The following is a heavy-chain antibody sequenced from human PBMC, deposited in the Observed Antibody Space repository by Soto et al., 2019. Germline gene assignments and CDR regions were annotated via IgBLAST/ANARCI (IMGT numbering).Heavy chain of an antibody. CDR2: IFQSGST. J-gene: IGHJ5*02. CDR1: GGTIRSPDW. CDR3: ARGRGRYSSGWYWLDP. D-gene: IGHD6-19*01. Sequence: SETLSLTCGVSGGTIRSPDWWTWVRQPPGKGLEWIGEIFQSGSTNYTPSLESRVTISVDKSKNQFSLTLTSVTAADTAVYFCARGRGRYSSGWYWLDPWGQGILVTVSS. V-gene: IGHV4-4*02.